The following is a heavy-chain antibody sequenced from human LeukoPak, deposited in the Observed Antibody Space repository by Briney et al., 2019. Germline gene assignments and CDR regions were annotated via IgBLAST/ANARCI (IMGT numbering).Heavy chain of an antibody. V-gene: IGHV3-33*01. J-gene: IGHJ6*03. CDR2: IWYDGSNK. Sequence: GGSLRLSCAASGFTFSSYGMHWVRQAPGKGLEWVAVIWYDGSNKYYADSVKGRFTISRDNSKHTLYLQMNSLRAEDTAVYYCAREVRSSGWSPYYYYYYMDVWGKGTTVTVSS. D-gene: IGHD6-19*01. CDR1: GFTFSSYG. CDR3: AREVRSSGWSPYYYYYYMDV.